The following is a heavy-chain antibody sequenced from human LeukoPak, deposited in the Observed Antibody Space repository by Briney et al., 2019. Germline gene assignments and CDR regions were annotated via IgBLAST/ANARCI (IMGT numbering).Heavy chain of an antibody. D-gene: IGHD3-10*01. CDR3: AKIGRRGFGELLRLYYYYYMDV. Sequence: GGSLRLSCAASGFTFSSYAMSWVRQAPGKGLEWVSAFSGSGGSTYYADSVKGRFTISRDNSKNTLYLQMNSLRAEDTAVYYCAKIGRRGFGELLRLYYYYYMDVWGKGTTVTISS. CDR1: GFTFSSYA. CDR2: FSGSGGST. V-gene: IGHV3-23*01. J-gene: IGHJ6*03.